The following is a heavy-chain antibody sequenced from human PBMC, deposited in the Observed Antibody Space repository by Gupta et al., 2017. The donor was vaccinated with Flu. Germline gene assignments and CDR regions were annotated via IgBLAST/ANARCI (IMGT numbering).Heavy chain of an antibody. CDR1: GVNFNSYP. CDR3: ARKSGGHCSGGTCYSFDY. CDR2: IIPVFGPT. V-gene: IGHV1-69*01. J-gene: IGHJ4*02. D-gene: IGHD2-15*01. Sequence: QVQLVQSGAEMKKPGSSVKVSCKASGVNFNSYPINWVRQAPGQGLEWMGGIIPVFGPTNYAQKFQGRVTITADESTNTAYMEISSLRSEDTAVYYCARKSGGHCSGGTCYSFDYWGQGTLVTVSS.